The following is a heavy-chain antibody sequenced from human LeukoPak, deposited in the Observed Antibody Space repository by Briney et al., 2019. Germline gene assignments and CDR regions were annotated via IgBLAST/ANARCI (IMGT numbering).Heavy chain of an antibody. Sequence: PGGSLRLSCAASGFTFSSYGMHWVRQAPGKGLEWVAVIWNDGGEKYYADSVKGRFTISRDNSKNMLYLQMNSLRAEDTALYYCAKDLSSGYLGFDYWGQGTLVTVSS. J-gene: IGHJ4*02. D-gene: IGHD3-22*01. CDR1: GFTFSSYG. V-gene: IGHV3-33*06. CDR3: AKDLSSGYLGFDY. CDR2: IWNDGGEK.